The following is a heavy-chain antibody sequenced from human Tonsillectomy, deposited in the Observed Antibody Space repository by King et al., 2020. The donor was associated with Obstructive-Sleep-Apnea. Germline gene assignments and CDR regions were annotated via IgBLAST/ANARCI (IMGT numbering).Heavy chain of an antibody. CDR3: VGELEATTPASFKP. CDR2: IYYSGST. CDR1: GGSVSSSTHY. J-gene: IGHJ1*01. V-gene: IGHV4-39*07. D-gene: IGHD1-26*01. Sequence: QLQESGPGLVKPSETLSLTCTVSGGSVSSSTHYWGWIRQPPGQGLEWIGSIYYSGSTYYNPSLKSRVTISVDTSKNQFSLRLTSLTAADTAVYYCVGELEATTPASFKPGGQGTLFTAS.